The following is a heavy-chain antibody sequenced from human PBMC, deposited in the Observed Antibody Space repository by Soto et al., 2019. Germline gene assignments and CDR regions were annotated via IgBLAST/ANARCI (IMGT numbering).Heavy chain of an antibody. V-gene: IGHV1-8*01. Sequence: QEQLVQSGAEVKKPGASVKVSCKTSGYTFTDYDINWVRQATGQGLEWIGWMNPNSGETGYAQQFQGRVTMTRSASLSPAYLELSSLRSEDTAVYYCARVAVAARPRWYNWFDPWGQGTLVTVSS. J-gene: IGHJ5*02. CDR1: GYTFTDYD. CDR3: ARVAVAARPRWYNWFDP. D-gene: IGHD2-15*01. CDR2: MNPNSGET.